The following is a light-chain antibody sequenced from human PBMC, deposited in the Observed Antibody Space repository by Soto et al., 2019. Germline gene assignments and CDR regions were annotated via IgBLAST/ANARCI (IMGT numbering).Light chain of an antibody. Sequence: DIQMTQSPSSLSASVGDRVTITCRASQTISNYVNWYQQKAGKAPQLLIYGTSSLHGGVPSRFSGSGSGTEFTLTISSLQPEDFATYSCQQSYTMPHTFGQGTKVEI. V-gene: IGKV1-39*01. CDR2: GTS. J-gene: IGKJ2*01. CDR3: QQSYTMPHT. CDR1: QTISNY.